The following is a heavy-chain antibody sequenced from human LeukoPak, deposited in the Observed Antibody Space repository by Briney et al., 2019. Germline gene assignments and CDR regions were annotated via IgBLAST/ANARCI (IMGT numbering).Heavy chain of an antibody. CDR2: INPNSGGT. CDR3: AREGSSSSGLDY. V-gene: IGHV1-2*02. D-gene: IGHD6-6*01. Sequence: ASVKVSCKASGYTFTGYYIHWVRQAPGQGLEWMGWINPNSGGTNYAQKFQGRVTMTRDTSISTAYMELSRLRSDDTAVYYCAREGSSSSGLDYWGQGTLVTVSS. CDR1: GYTFTGYY. J-gene: IGHJ4*02.